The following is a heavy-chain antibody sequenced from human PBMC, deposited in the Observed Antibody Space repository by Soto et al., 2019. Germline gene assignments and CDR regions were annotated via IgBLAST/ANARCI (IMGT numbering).Heavy chain of an antibody. CDR1: GFTFSSYG. J-gene: IGHJ4*02. CDR2: IWYDGSNK. CDR3: ARDLDYGDYAEDY. V-gene: IGHV3-33*01. Sequence: QVQLVESGGGVVQPGRSLRLSCAASGFTFSSYGMHWVRQAPGKGLEWVAVIWYDGSNKYYADSVKGRFTIYRDNSKNTLYLQMNSLRAEDTAVYYCARDLDYGDYAEDYWGQGTLVTVSS. D-gene: IGHD4-17*01.